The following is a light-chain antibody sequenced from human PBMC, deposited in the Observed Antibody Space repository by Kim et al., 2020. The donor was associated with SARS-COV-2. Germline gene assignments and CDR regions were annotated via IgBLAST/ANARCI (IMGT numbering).Light chain of an antibody. CDR2: DVS. CDR3: QHRSNWPST. V-gene: IGKV3-11*01. Sequence: LSPGERATLSCRASQSVSSYLAWYQQTPGQSPRLLIYDVSHRATGIPARFSGSGSGTDFTLTINSLEPEDFAVYYCQHRSNWPSTFGGGTKVEIK. CDR1: QSVSSY. J-gene: IGKJ4*01.